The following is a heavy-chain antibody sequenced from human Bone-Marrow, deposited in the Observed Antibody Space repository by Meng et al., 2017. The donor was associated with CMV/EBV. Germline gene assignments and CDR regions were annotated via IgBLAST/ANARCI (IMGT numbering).Heavy chain of an antibody. CDR2: ISNSPTTI. V-gene: IGHV3-48*04. CDR1: GFTFSRFV. Sequence: GESLKISCAASGFTFSRFVMNWVRQAPGKGLEWVSYISNSPTTIHYADSVKGRFTISRDNAKNSLYLQMNSLSAEDTAVYYCVRGISYYFEYWGQGALVTVPS. J-gene: IGHJ4*02. CDR3: VRGISYYFEY. D-gene: IGHD3-3*02.